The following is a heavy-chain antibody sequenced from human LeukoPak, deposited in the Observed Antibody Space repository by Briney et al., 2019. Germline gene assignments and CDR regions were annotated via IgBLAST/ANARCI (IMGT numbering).Heavy chain of an antibody. CDR1: GFTFSSYA. CDR2: ISYDGSNK. CDR3: ARDPAHISSGWYGGNYYYYGMDV. Sequence: GGSLRLSCAASGFTFSSYAMHWVRQAPGKGLEWVAVISYDGSNKYYADSVKGRFTISRDNSKNTLYLQMNSLRAEDTAVYYCARDPAHISSGWYGGNYYYYGMDVWGQGTTVTVSS. J-gene: IGHJ6*02. D-gene: IGHD6-19*01. V-gene: IGHV3-30-3*01.